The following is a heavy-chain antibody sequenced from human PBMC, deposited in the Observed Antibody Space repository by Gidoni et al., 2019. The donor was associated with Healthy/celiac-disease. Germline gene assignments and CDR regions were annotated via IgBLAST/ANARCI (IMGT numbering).Heavy chain of an antibody. V-gene: IGHV3-21*01. Sequence: EVQLVESGGGLVKPGGSLRLSCAASGFTFSSYSMNWVRQAPGKGLEWVSSISSSSSYIYYADSVKGRFTISRDNAKNSLYLQMNSLRAEDTAVYYCARLYPILYGMDVWGQGTTVTVSS. J-gene: IGHJ6*02. CDR1: GFTFSSYS. D-gene: IGHD2-2*01. CDR3: ARLYPILYGMDV. CDR2: ISSSSSYI.